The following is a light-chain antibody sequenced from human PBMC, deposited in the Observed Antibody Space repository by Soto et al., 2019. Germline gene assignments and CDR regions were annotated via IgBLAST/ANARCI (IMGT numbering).Light chain of an antibody. CDR2: RAS. V-gene: IGKV3-15*01. J-gene: IGKJ1*01. Sequence: TTQSPVTLSVSPGDAAPLSCRASQSVRSNLAWYQQKPGKAPRLLIYRASTRATGVPARFSASGYGTEFTITISSVKDEDFETYCCQQYNSSSWTFGQGTKVDI. CDR1: QSVRSN. CDR3: QQYNSSSWT.